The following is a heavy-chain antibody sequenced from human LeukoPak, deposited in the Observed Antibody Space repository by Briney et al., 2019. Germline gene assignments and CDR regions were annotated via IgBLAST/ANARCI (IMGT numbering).Heavy chain of an antibody. V-gene: IGHV3-74*01. CDR1: GFIFSSHC. Sequence: GGSLRLSCAASGFIFSSHCMHWARQAPGKGLIWISRINTDGSSTTYADSVKGRFTVSRDNAKNTLYLQMNSLRAEDTAVYFCARSGGSNQPYDYWGQGILVTVSS. D-gene: IGHD1-26*01. J-gene: IGHJ4*02. CDR3: ARSGGSNQPYDY. CDR2: INTDGSST.